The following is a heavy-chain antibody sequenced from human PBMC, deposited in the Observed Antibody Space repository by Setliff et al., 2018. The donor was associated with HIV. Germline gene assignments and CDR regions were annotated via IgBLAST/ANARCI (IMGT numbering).Heavy chain of an antibody. Sequence: ASVKVSCKASGYSFTTYSINWLRQAPGQGPEWMGWIHATTGKPTYVRDFTGRFVFYLDTSVNTAFLQISDLKTEDTAVYYCARNSPCPPSSGVHFDFWGPGTLVTVSS. J-gene: IGHJ4*02. D-gene: IGHD3-22*01. CDR2: IHATTGKP. V-gene: IGHV7-4-1*02. CDR1: GYSFTTYS. CDR3: ARNSPCPPSSGVHFDF.